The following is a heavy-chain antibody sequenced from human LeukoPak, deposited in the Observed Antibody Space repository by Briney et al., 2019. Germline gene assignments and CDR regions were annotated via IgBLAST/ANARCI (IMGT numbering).Heavy chain of an antibody. J-gene: IGHJ4*02. CDR2: INHSGST. CDR1: GGSFSGYY. Sequence: SETLSLTCAVYGGSFSGYYWSWIRQPPGKGLEWIGEINHSGSTNYNPSLKSRVTISVDTSKNQFSLKLSSVTAADTAVYYCASVTCDSSGSPSGFDYWGQGTLVTVSS. V-gene: IGHV4-34*01. CDR3: ASVTCDSSGSPSGFDY. D-gene: IGHD3-22*01.